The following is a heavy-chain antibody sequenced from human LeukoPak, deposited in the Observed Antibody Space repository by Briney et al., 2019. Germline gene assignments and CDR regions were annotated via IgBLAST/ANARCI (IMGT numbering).Heavy chain of an antibody. CDR2: INNDGSTT. CDR1: GFTFSGYW. V-gene: IGHV3-74*01. Sequence: GGSLRLSCAASGFTFSGYWMHWVRQPPGKGLVWVSRINNDGSTTNYADSVKGRFTISIDNAQNTLYLQMNSLRAEDTAVYYCARVLPHCTNGECYDAFDIWGQGTMVTVSS. J-gene: IGHJ3*02. D-gene: IGHD2-8*01. CDR3: ARVLPHCTNGECYDAFDI.